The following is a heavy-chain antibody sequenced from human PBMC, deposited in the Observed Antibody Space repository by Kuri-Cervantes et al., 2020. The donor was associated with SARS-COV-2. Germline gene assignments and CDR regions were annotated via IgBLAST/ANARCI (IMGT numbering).Heavy chain of an antibody. J-gene: IGHJ4*02. CDR3: AKGSRRSVASLIFDY. D-gene: IGHD5-12*01. CDR1: GFDFGFRV. V-gene: IGHV3-23*01. CDR2: ISGGGGDT. Sequence: GESLKISCAASGFDFGFRVMSWVRQAPGRGLEWVSSISGGGGDTFFADSVKGRFTISRDNSKNTVYLQMNSLRAEDTAIYHCAKGSRRSVASLIFDYWGQGTLVTVSS.